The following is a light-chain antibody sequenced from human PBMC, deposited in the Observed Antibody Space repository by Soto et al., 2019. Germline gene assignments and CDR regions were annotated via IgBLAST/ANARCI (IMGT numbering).Light chain of an antibody. J-gene: IGKJ3*01. CDR1: QSVSNSY. Sequence: EIVLTQSPGTLSLSPGERATLSCRASQSVSNSYLAWYKQKPGQAPRLLIYGASSRATGIPDRFSGSGSGTDFTLTISRLEPEDFAVYYCQQYGSSPVTFGPGTKVDIK. CDR3: QQYGSSPVT. CDR2: GAS. V-gene: IGKV3-20*01.